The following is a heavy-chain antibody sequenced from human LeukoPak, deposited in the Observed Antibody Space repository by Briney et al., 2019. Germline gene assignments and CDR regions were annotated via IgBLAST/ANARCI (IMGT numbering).Heavy chain of an antibody. CDR2: INPNSGGT. V-gene: IGHV1-2*06. CDR1: GYTFTGYY. CDR3: ARASMVRGVKE. J-gene: IGHJ4*02. Sequence: ASVKVSCKASGYTFTGYYTHWVRQAPGQGREWMGRINPNSGGTNYAQKFQGRVTMTRDTSISTAYMELSRLRSDDTAVYYCARASMVRGVKEWGQGTLVTVSS. D-gene: IGHD3-10*01.